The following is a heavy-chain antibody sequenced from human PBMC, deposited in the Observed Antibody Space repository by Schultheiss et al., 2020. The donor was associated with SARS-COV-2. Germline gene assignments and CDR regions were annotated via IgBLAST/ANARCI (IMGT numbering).Heavy chain of an antibody. CDR2: ISYDGSNK. D-gene: IGHD2-15*01. CDR3: AKKGVVEGDTDWFDP. J-gene: IGHJ5*02. V-gene: IGHV3-30*18. Sequence: GGSLRLSCAASGFTFSSYGMHWVRQAPGKGLEWVAVISYDGSNKYYADSVKGRFTISRDNSKNTLYLQMNSLRDEDTAVYYCAKKGVVEGDTDWFDPWGQGTLVTVSS. CDR1: GFTFSSYG.